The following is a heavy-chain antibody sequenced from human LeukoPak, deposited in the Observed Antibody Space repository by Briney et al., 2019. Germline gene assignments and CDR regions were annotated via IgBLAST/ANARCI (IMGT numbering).Heavy chain of an antibody. V-gene: IGHV3-7*01. J-gene: IGHJ6*03. CDR2: IKQDGSEK. D-gene: IGHD2-2*01. CDR1: GFTFSSYW. Sequence: PGGSLRLSXAASGFTFSSYWMSWVRQAPGKGLEWVANIKQDGSEKYYVDSVQGRFTISRDNAKNSLYLQMNSLRAEDTAVYYCARGSARYCSSTSCYGNYYYYYMDVWGKGTTVTVSS. CDR3: ARGSARYCSSTSCYGNYYYYYMDV.